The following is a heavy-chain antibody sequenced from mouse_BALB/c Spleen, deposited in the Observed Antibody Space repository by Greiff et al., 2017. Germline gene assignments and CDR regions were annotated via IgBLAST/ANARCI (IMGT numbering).Heavy chain of an antibody. Sequence: VQLQQSGPELVRPGVSVKISCKGSSYTFTDYAMHWVKQSHAKSLEWIGVISTYYGNTNYNQKFKGKATMTVDKSSSTAYMELARLTSEDSAVYYCARGTGKGYYFDYWGQGTTLTVSS. CDR1: SYTFTDYA. D-gene: IGHD4-1*01. J-gene: IGHJ2*01. CDR3: ARGTGKGYYFDY. CDR2: ISTYYGNT. V-gene: IGHV1-67*01.